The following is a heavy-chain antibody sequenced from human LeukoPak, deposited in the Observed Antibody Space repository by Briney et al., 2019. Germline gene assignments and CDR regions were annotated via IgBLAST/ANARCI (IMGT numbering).Heavy chain of an antibody. CDR2: INPTSGGT. J-gene: IGHJ4*02. V-gene: IGHV1-2*02. Sequence: WINPTSGGTNYAQKFQGRVTMTRGTSMSTAYMELSRVRSDDTAVYYCARGFEGIAAAGFDYWGQGPLVTVSS. CDR3: ARGFEGIAAAGFDY. D-gene: IGHD6-13*01.